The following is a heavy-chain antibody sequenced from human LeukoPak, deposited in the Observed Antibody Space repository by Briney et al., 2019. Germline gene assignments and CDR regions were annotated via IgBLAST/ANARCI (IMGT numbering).Heavy chain of an antibody. CDR1: GYTFTSYY. J-gene: IGHJ5*02. Sequence: GASVKVSCKASGYTFTSYYMHWVRQAPGQGLEWMGIINPSGGSTSYAQKFQGRVTMTRDTSTSTVYMELSSLRSEDTAVYYCARDFPSRIVVVPAATNWFDPWGQGTLVTVSS. CDR2: INPSGGST. V-gene: IGHV1-46*01. CDR3: ARDFPSRIVVVPAATNWFDP. D-gene: IGHD2-2*01.